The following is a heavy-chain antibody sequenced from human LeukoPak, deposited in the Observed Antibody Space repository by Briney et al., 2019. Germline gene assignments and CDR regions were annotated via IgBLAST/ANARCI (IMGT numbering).Heavy chain of an antibody. CDR3: AKGDHYDSSGPIDS. CDR2: IWYDGSNK. Sequence: PGGSLRLSCSASGFTFSNYAMSWVRQAPGKGLEWVAGIWYDGSNKYYADSVKGRFTISRDNSKNTLYVQMNGLRAEDTAVYFCAKGDHYDSSGPIDSWGQGTLVTVSS. D-gene: IGHD3-22*01. V-gene: IGHV3-33*06. CDR1: GFTFSNYA. J-gene: IGHJ4*02.